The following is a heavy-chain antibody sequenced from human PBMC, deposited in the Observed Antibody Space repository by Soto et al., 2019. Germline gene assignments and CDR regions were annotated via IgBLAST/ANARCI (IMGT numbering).Heavy chain of an antibody. CDR1: GFTFRTFT. D-gene: IGHD3-9*01. CDR2: IIGGDGDK. CDR3: AKERDPDGIWTFDS. Sequence: EVQLLEHGGQLVQPGESLRLSCAASGFTFRTFTMNWLRQAPGKGLEWVSGIIGGDGDKFYSDSVKGRFTISRDNSKDMLFLQMSSLRVDDTAVYYCAKERDPDGIWTFDSWGQGTLVTVPS. V-gene: IGHV3-23*01. J-gene: IGHJ5*01.